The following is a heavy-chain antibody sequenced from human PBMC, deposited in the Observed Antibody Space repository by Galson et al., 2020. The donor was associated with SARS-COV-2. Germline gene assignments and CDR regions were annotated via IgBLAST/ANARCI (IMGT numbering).Heavy chain of an antibody. CDR2: ITTFSTYI. CDR1: GFTFSSYT. V-gene: IGHV3-21*01. CDR3: ARTGTPHYYYSYYMDV. Sequence: GGSLRLSCAASGFTFSSYTMNWVRQVPGKGLEWVSSITTFSTYINYADSVKGRFTISRDNANNLLYLQMDSLRAGDTAVYFCARTGTPHYYYSYYMDVWGKGTTVTVSS. J-gene: IGHJ6*03. D-gene: IGHD6-13*01.